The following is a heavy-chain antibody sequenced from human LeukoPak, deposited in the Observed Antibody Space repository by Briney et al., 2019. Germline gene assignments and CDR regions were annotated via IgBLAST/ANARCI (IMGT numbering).Heavy chain of an antibody. CDR3: ARLPDIVVVVAAYTVDY. Sequence: PSETLSLTCTVSGGSISSSSYYWGWIRQPPGKGLEWIGSIYYSGSTYYNPSLKSRVTISVDTSKNQFSLKLSSATAADTAVYYCARLPDIVVVVAAYTVDYWGQGTLVTVSS. J-gene: IGHJ4*02. CDR1: GGSISSSSYY. D-gene: IGHD2-15*01. CDR2: IYYSGST. V-gene: IGHV4-39*01.